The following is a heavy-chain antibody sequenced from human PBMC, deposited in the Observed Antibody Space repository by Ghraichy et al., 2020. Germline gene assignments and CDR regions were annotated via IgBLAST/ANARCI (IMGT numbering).Heavy chain of an antibody. CDR3: ARDRGPYYYGSGSYYPL. J-gene: IGHJ4*02. D-gene: IGHD3-10*01. CDR2: IYYSGST. Sequence: SETLSLTCTVSGGSISSYYWSWIRQPPGKGLEWIGYIYYSGSTNYNPSLKSRVTISVDTSKNQFSLKLSSVTAADTAVYYCARDRGPYYYGSGSYYPLWGQGTLVTVSS. CDR1: GGSISSYY. V-gene: IGHV4-59*01.